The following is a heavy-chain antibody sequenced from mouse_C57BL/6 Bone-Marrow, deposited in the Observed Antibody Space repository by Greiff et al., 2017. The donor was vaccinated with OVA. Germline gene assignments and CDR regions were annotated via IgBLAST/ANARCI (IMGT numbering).Heavy chain of an antibody. CDR2: IYPGDGDT. J-gene: IGHJ2*01. CDR1: GYAFSSSW. Sequence: VQLQQSGPELVKPGASVKISCTASGYAFSSSWMNWVKQRPGKGLEWIGRIYPGDGDTNYNGKFKGKATLTADKSSSTAYMQLSSLTSEDSAVYFGARHEDGYYASYFDYWGQGTTLTVSS. D-gene: IGHD2-3*01. CDR3: ARHEDGYYASYFDY. V-gene: IGHV1-82*01.